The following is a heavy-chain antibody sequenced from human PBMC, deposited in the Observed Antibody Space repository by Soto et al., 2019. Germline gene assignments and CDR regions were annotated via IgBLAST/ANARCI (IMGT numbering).Heavy chain of an antibody. CDR3: ARAYYFDSSGSYYFDY. V-gene: IGHV1-3*01. J-gene: IGHJ4*01. CDR2: IIGANGYT. CDR1: GYSFTTYG. Sequence: ASVKVSCKASGYSFTTYGIHWVRQAPGQRLEWMGWIIGANGYTKSSENLQGRVTITRDASASTAYMELSSLRSEDTALYYCARAYYFDSSGSYYFDYWG. D-gene: IGHD3-22*01.